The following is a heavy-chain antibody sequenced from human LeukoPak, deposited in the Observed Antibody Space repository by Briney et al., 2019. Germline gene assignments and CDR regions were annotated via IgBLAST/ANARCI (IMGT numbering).Heavy chain of an antibody. Sequence: ASVKVSCKASGYTFTNYNIAWVRQAPGQGLEWVGWISAYNSNTKYAQKLQGRGTMTTDTSTSTAYMELRSLRFDDTAIYYCARDGYFDYWGQGTLVTVSS. CDR2: ISAYNSNT. V-gene: IGHV1-18*01. CDR1: GYTFTNYN. J-gene: IGHJ4*02. CDR3: ARDGYFDY.